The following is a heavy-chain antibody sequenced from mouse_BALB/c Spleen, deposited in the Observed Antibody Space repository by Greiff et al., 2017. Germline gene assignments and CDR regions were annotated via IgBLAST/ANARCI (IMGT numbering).Heavy chain of an antibody. V-gene: IGHV5-6-2*01. CDR3: ARQYYYGSSYRGYFDY. CDR2: INSNGGST. CDR1: GFTFSSYY. J-gene: IGHJ2*01. D-gene: IGHD1-1*01. Sequence: EVNVVESGGGLVKLGGSLKLSCAASGFTFSSYYMSWVRQTPEKRLELVAAINSNGGSTYYPDTVKGRFTISRDNAKNTLYLQMSSLKSEDTALYYCARQYYYGSSYRGYFDYWGQGTTLTVSS.